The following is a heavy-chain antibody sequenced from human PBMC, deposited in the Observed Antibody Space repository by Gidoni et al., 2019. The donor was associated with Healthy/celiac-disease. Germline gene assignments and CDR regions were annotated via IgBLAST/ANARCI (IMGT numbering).Heavy chain of an antibody. V-gene: IGHV3-48*03. D-gene: IGHD2-2*01. CDR2: ISSSGSTI. CDR1: GFTFNIYE. Sequence: EVQLVESGGGLVQPGGSLRLSCAASGFTFNIYEMNWVRQAPGKGLEWVSYISSSGSTIYYADSVKGRFTISRDNAKNSLYLQMNSLRAEDTAVYYCAREGYCSSTSCSAGWFGPWGQGTLVTVSS. J-gene: IGHJ5*02. CDR3: AREGYCSSTSCSAGWFGP.